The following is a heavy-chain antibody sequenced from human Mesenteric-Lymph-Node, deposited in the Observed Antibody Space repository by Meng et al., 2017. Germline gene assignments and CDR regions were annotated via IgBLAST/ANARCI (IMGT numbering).Heavy chain of an antibody. Sequence: GSLRLSCAVYGGSFSGYYWSWIRQPPGKGLEWIGEINHSGSTNYNPSLKSRVTISVDTSKNQFSLKLSSVTAADTAVYYCARAFEYYDYVWGSYRWYFDYWGQGTLVTVSS. J-gene: IGHJ4*02. CDR2: INHSGST. CDR3: ARAFEYYDYVWGSYRWYFDY. D-gene: IGHD3-16*02. V-gene: IGHV4-34*01. CDR1: GGSFSGYY.